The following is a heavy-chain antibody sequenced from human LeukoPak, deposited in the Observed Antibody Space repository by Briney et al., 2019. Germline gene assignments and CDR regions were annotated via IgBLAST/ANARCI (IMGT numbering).Heavy chain of an antibody. CDR1: GLTFSNPW. CDR2: VKSKTDGETI. CDR3: SSLMIRGIINI. V-gene: IGHV3-15*01. Sequence: PGGSLRLSCAASGLTFSNPWMSWVRQAPGKGLEWVGRVKSKTDGETIEYAAPVKGRFTISRDDSKTTLYMHMNRLKTEDPGVYYCSSLMIRGIINIWGQGTLVTVSS. J-gene: IGHJ4*02. D-gene: IGHD3-10*01.